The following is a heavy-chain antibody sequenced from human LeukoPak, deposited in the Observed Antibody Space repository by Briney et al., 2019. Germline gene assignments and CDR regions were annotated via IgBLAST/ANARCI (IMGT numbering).Heavy chain of an antibody. CDR1: GGSISSSSYY. CDR3: ATEHIVVVTNLNDAFDI. CDR2: IYYSGST. J-gene: IGHJ3*02. V-gene: IGHV4-39*01. Sequence: SETLSLTCTVSGGSISSSSYYWGWIRQPPGKGLEWIGSIYYSGSTYYNPSLKSRVTISVDTSKNQFSLKLSSVTAADTAVYYCATEHIVVVTNLNDAFDIWGQGTMVTVSS. D-gene: IGHD3-22*01.